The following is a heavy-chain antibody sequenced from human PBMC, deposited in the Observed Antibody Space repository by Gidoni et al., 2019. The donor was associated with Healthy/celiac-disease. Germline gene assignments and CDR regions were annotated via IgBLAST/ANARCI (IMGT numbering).Heavy chain of an antibody. Sequence: QVQLQESGPGLVQPSATLSLTCAVSGYSISSGYYWGWIRQPPGKGLEWIGSIYHSGSTYYNPSLKSRVTISVDTSKNQFSLKLSSVTAADTAVYYCARDDLQQLVYDYWGQGTLVTVSS. V-gene: IGHV4-38-2*02. CDR2: IYHSGST. CDR1: GYSISSGYY. D-gene: IGHD6-13*01. CDR3: ARDDLQQLVYDY. J-gene: IGHJ4*02.